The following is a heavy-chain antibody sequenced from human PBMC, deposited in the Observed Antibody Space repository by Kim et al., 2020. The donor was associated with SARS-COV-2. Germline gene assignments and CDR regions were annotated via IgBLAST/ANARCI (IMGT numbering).Heavy chain of an antibody. CDR2: IKSKTDGGTT. V-gene: IGHV3-15*01. Sequence: GGSLRLSCAASGFTFSNAWMSWVRQAPGKGLEWVGRIKSKTDGGTTDYAAPVKGRFTISRDDSKNTLYLQMNSLNTEDTAVYYCTTDPYYYDSSGYYDYWGQGTLVTVSS. CDR3: TTDPYYYDSSGYYDY. D-gene: IGHD3-22*01. J-gene: IGHJ4*02. CDR1: GFTFSNAW.